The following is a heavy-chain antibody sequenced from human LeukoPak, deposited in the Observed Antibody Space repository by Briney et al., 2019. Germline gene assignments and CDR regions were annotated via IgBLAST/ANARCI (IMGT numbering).Heavy chain of an antibody. V-gene: IGHV3-30*03. J-gene: IGHJ4*02. CDR3: ARGRGYCSGGSCYSEPIGDY. CDR1: GFTVVTNY. Sequence: GGSLRLSCAASGFTVVTNYINWVRQPPGKGLEWVAVISYDGSNKYYADSVKGRFTISRDNSKNTLYLQMNSLRAEDTAVYYCARGRGYCSGGSCYSEPIGDYWGQGTLVTVSS. D-gene: IGHD2-15*01. CDR2: ISYDGSNK.